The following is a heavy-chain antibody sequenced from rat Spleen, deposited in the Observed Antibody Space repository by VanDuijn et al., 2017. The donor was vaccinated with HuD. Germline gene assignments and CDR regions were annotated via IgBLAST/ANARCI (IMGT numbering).Heavy chain of an antibody. CDR3: TREDY. J-gene: IGHJ2*01. V-gene: IGHV5-46*01. Sequence: EVQLVESGGGLVQPGRSMKLSCAASGFTFSSFPMAWVRQAPTKGLEWVATISTSGGSTYYRDSVKGRFTISRDNAKSTLYLQMNSLRSEDTATYYCTREDYWGQGVMVTVSS. CDR1: GFTFSSFP. CDR2: ISTSGGST.